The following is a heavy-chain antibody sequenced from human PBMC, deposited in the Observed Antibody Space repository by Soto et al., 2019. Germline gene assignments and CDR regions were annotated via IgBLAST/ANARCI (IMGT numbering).Heavy chain of an antibody. CDR1: GYSFTGYY. J-gene: IGHJ4*02. Sequence: HEHLVQSGAEVKRPGASLKVSCKASGYSFTGYYIHWVRQAPGQGLEWMGWINPDSGATNYAQNFKGRVTLTSDTSISTASMDLTSLTSDDTAAYYCARRDYGTGGYPFPYFDYWGQGTLVIVSS. D-gene: IGHD2-8*02. CDR2: INPDSGAT. CDR3: ARRDYGTGGYPFPYFDY. V-gene: IGHV1-2*02.